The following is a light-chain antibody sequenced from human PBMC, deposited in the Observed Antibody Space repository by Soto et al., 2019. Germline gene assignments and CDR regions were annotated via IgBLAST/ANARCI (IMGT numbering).Light chain of an antibody. V-gene: IGLV1-44*01. J-gene: IGLJ1*01. Sequence: QSVLTQPPSLSATPGQRVNISCSGSFSNIGDNAVSWYQQLPGAAPKLLIYLNDQRPSGVPDRFSGSKSGTSAFLAISGLQSEDEADYYCAAWDDSLNALFGTGTKVTVL. CDR1: FSNIGDNA. CDR3: AAWDDSLNAL. CDR2: LND.